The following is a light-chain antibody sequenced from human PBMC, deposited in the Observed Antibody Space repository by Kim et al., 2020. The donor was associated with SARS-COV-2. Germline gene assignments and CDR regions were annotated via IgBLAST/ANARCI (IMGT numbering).Light chain of an antibody. V-gene: IGLV6-57*04. CDR3: QSYNRSIVV. CDR2: EDD. Sequence: NFMLTQPHSVSESTGKTVTISCTRSSGSIDDNYVQWYQQRPGDVPTTVIYEDDQRPSGVPDRFSGSIDSSSNSASLTISGLQTDDEADYYCQSYNRSIVVFGGGTQLTVL. CDR1: SGSIDDNY. J-gene: IGLJ2*01.